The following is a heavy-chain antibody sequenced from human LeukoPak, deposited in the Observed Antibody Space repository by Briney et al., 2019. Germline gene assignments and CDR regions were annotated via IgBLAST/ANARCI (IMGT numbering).Heavy chain of an antibody. V-gene: IGHV4-39*07. CDR2: IYYSGST. J-gene: IGHJ4*02. CDR1: GGSISSSSYY. CDR3: AREGAAAVFDY. Sequence: PSETLSLTCTVSGGSISSSSYYWGWIRQPPGKGLEWIGSIYYSGSTYYNPSLKSRVTISVDTSKNQFSLKLSSVTAADTAVYYCAREGAAAVFDYWGQGTLVTVSS. D-gene: IGHD6-13*01.